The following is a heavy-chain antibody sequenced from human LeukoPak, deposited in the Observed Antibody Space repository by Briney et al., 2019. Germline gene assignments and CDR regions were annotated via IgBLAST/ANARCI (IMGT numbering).Heavy chain of an antibody. CDR2: IYYSGST. V-gene: IGHV4-39*07. D-gene: IGHD3-10*01. CDR3: ASHTYYYGSMAFDY. CDR1: GGSISSSIHF. Sequence: SETLSLTCTVSGGSISSSIHFWAWIRQPPGKGLEWIGTIYYSGSTYYNPSLKSRVTISVDTSKNQFSLNLSSVTAADTAVYYCASHTYYYGSMAFDYWGQGTLVTVSS. J-gene: IGHJ4*02.